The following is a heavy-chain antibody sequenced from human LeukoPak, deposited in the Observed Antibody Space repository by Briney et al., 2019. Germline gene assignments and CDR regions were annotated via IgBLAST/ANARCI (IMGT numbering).Heavy chain of an antibody. Sequence: SETLSLTCAVYGGSFSGYYWSWIRQPPGKGLEWIGEINHSGSTNYNPSLKSRVTISVDTSKNQFSLKLSSVTAADTAVYYCARGAADTGVYHGMDVWGQGTTVTVSS. CDR3: ARGAADTGVYHGMDV. CDR1: GGSFSGYY. J-gene: IGHJ6*02. CDR2: INHSGST. D-gene: IGHD6-25*01. V-gene: IGHV4-34*01.